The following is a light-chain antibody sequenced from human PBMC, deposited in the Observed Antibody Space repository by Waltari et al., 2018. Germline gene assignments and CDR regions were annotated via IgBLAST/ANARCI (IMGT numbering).Light chain of an antibody. CDR3: LVWHSTTDHHGV. CDR1: HIGSKS. CDR2: YDS. Sequence: SYVVTQSPSVSVAPGETARITCGGDHIGSKSGNWYQQRPGQAPVLVISYDSDRPSGIPERFSGSNSGNTATLTISWVEADDEADYYCLVWHSTTDHHGVFGGGTKLTVL. J-gene: IGLJ2*01. V-gene: IGLV3-21*04.